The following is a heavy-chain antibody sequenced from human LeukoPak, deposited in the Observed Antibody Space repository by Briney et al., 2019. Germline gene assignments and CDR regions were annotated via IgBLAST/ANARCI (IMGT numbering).Heavy chain of an antibody. J-gene: IGHJ5*02. D-gene: IGHD6-13*01. V-gene: IGHV1-69*04. CDR2: IIPILGIA. CDR1: GGTFSSYA. Sequence: SVKVSCKASGGTFSSYAISWVRQAPGQGLEWLGRIIPILGIANYAQKYQGRVTITADKSTSTAYMELSSLRSEDTAVYYCARGIRRSSSWYDWFDPWGQGTLVTVSS. CDR3: ARGIRRSSSWYDWFDP.